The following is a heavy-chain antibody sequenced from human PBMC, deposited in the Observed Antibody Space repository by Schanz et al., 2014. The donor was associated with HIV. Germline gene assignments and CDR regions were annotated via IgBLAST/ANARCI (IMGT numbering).Heavy chain of an antibody. V-gene: IGHV3-30*03. Sequence: QVQLVESGGGLVLPGTSLRLSCAASGGTFSAHAFHWVRQAPGRGLEWVALISHDGSNKYYADSVKGRFTVSRDNSKNRVFLPMNSPSTEDAAVYHCARDFFADGDLFYYDYYGMDVWGQGTTVTVSS. D-gene: IGHD4-17*01. CDR1: GGTFSAHA. J-gene: IGHJ6*02. CDR3: ARDFFADGDLFYYDYYGMDV. CDR2: ISHDGSNK.